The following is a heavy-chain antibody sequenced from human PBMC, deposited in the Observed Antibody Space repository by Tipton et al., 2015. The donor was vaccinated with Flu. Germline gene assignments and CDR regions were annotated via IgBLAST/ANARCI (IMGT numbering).Heavy chain of an antibody. CDR2: TFHSGNT. V-gene: IGHV4-39*07. Sequence: TLSLTCGVSGDSIRSSNYYWGWIRQPPGKGLEWIGNTFHSGNTYLNPSLKSRVTISIDTSRNQFSLKLNSVTAADTAVYYCARRDYSNYVSEPKNWFDPWGRGALVTVSS. CDR1: GDSIRSSNYY. CDR3: ARRDYSNYVSEPKNWFDP. D-gene: IGHD4-11*01. J-gene: IGHJ5*02.